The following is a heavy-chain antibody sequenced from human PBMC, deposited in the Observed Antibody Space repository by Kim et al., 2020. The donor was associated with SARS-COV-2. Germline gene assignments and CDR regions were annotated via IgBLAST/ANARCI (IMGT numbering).Heavy chain of an antibody. J-gene: IGHJ4*02. V-gene: IGHV4-30-2*01. D-gene: IGHD6-13*01. CDR3: ARGGNQPGYLDF. Sequence: SETLSLTCSVSGDSISTGGGGYSWSWIRQPPGKGLEWIGYVYHGGSTYYNPSLKSRVTILVDRSKNQFSLNLRSLTAADTAVYFCARGGNQPGYLDFWGQGALVTVSS. CDR2: VYHGGST. CDR1: GDSISTGGGGYS.